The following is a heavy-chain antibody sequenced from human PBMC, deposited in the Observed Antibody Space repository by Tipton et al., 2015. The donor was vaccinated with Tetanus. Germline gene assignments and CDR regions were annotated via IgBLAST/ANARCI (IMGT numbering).Heavy chain of an antibody. Sequence: LRLSCTVSGGSISSYYWSWIRQPPGKGPEWIGQIHSSGSTNYIPSLKSRVTISLDTSKNQFSLRLTSVTAADTAVYYCARDIEEGGATKYFDYWGQGPLVPVSS. D-gene: IGHD1-26*01. J-gene: IGHJ4*02. CDR3: ARDIEEGGATKYFDY. V-gene: IGHV4-59*01. CDR2: IHSSGST. CDR1: GGSISSYY.